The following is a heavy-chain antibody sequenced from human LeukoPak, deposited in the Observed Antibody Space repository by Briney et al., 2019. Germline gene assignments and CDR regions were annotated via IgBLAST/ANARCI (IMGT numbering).Heavy chain of an antibody. J-gene: IGHJ3*02. CDR1: GFTFTSST. Sequence: SVKVSCKASGFTFTSSTIQWVRQARGQRLEWIGWIVVGSGNTNYAQKFQERVTITRDMSTSTAYMELSSLRSEDTAVYYCAAARSGLRGAFDIWGQGTMVAVSS. CDR3: AAARSGLRGAFDI. D-gene: IGHD2-15*01. CDR2: IVVGSGNT. V-gene: IGHV1-58*02.